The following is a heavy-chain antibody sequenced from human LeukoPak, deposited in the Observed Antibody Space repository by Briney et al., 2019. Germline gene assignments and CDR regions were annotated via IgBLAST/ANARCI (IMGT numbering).Heavy chain of an antibody. V-gene: IGHV4-61*02. D-gene: IGHD6-19*01. CDR1: GGSISSGSYY. J-gene: IGHJ3*02. CDR3: VRHPARGAAGYAFDI. Sequence: SETLSLTCTVSGGSISSGSYYWSCIRQPAGKGLECIGRIYTSGSTNYNPSLKSRVTISVDTSKNQFSLKLSSVIAADTAVYYCVRHPARGAAGYAFDIWGQGTMVIVSS. CDR2: IYTSGST.